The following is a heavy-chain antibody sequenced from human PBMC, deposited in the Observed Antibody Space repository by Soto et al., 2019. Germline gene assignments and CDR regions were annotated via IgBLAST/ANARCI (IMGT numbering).Heavy chain of an antibody. CDR3: ARVAY. CDR1: GFTFRRAS. J-gene: IGHJ4*02. CDR2: ISSGSSDT. V-gene: IGHV3-21*01. Sequence: VGSLRLSCEASGFTFRRASLNWVRQVPGKGLEWVASISSGSSDTWYADSVKGRFIISRDNAQNSLFLQMNTLRPEHTAMYYCARVAYWGPGTQVTVSS.